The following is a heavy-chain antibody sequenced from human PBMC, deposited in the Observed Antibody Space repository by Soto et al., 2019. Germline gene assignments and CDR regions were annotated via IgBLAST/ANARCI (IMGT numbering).Heavy chain of an antibody. CDR2: INHRGST. D-gene: IGHD4-17*01. V-gene: IGHV4-34*01. CDR3: ARGRITVTTHFDY. J-gene: IGHJ4*02. CDR1: GGSFSGYY. Sequence: QVQLQQWGAGLLKPSETLSLTCGVYGGSFSGYYWSWIRQSPEKGLEWIGEINHRGSTNYNPSLKSRVNISLDTSKIQFSLKLISVNAADTAVYYCARGRITVTTHFDYWGQGTLVTVSS.